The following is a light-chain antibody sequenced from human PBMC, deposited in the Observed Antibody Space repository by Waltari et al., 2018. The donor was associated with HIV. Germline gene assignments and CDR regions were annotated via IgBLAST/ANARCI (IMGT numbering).Light chain of an antibody. CDR2: KDS. J-gene: IGLJ3*02. Sequence: SYELTQPPSVSVSPGQTASITCSGDKLGDKYACWYQQKPGQSPVLVIYKDSKRPSGIPERFSCSNAGNTATLTISGTQAMDEADYYCQAWDSSTVWVFGGGTKLTVL. CDR1: KLGDKY. CDR3: QAWDSSTVWV. V-gene: IGLV3-1*01.